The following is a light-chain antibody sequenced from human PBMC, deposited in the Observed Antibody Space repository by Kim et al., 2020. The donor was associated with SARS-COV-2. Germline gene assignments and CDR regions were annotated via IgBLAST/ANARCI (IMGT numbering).Light chain of an antibody. V-gene: IGLV2-18*02. CDR2: EVS. Sequence: GQAATTPGPEPSSDFVSYDRVSWYQQSPGTAPKLMVYEVSYRPSGVADRFSGSKSGNTASLTISGLQAEDEADYYCSSYTSSSLYVFGTGTKVTVL. J-gene: IGLJ1*01. CDR3: SSYTSSSLYV. CDR1: SSDFVSYDR.